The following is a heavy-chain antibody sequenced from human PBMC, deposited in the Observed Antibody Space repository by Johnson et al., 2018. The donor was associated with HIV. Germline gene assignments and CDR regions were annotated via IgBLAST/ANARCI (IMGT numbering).Heavy chain of an antibody. Sequence: VQLVESVGGLVKPGGSLRLSCAASGFTFSDYYMSWIRQAPGKGLEWVSFIYSGCSPYYADAVKGRFTITRDNSKNTLYLQMNSLRAEDTAVYYCVRLAPDYDDGHLDSFDIWGQGTMVTVSS. V-gene: IGHV3-66*04. CDR1: GFTFSDYY. CDR2: IYSGCSP. D-gene: IGHD4-17*01. CDR3: VRLAPDYDDGHLDSFDI. J-gene: IGHJ3*02.